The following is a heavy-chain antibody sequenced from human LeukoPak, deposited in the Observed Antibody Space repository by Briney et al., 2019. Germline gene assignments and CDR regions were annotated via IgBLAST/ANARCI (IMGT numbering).Heavy chain of an antibody. V-gene: IGHV3-20*04. D-gene: IGHD3-22*01. CDR1: GFTFDDYA. CDR3: ARTPRIYYDDRMDI. Sequence: GGSPRLSCAASGFTFDDYAMSWVRQAPGKGLEWVSGINWNGGSTGYADSVKGRFTISRDNAKNSLYLQMNSLRAEDTALYYCARTPRIYYDDRMDIWGQGTMVTVSS. CDR2: INWNGGST. J-gene: IGHJ3*02.